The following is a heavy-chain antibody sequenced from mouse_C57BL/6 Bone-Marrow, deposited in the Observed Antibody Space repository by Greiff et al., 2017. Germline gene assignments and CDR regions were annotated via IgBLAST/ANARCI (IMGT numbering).Heavy chain of an antibody. J-gene: IGHJ2*01. Sequence: EVHLVESGGGLVKPGGSLKLSCAASGFTFSSYAMSWVRQTPEKRLEWVATISDGGSYTYYPDNVKGRFTISRDNAKNNLYLQMSHLKSEDTAMYYCARTAQAYYFYYWGQGTTLTVSS. CDR3: ARTAQAYYFYY. D-gene: IGHD3-2*02. CDR1: GFTFSSYA. V-gene: IGHV5-4*01. CDR2: ISDGGSYT.